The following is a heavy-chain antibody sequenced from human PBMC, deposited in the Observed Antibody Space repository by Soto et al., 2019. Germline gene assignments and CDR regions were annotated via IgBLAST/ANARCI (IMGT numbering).Heavy chain of an antibody. CDR3: ARVPDY. CDR1: GGSISSGGYS. V-gene: IGHV4-30-2*01. J-gene: IGHJ4*02. Sequence: SETLSLTCAVSGGSISSGGYSWSWIRQPPGKGLEWIGYMYHSGSTYYNPSLKSRVTISIDRSKNQFSLKLSSVTAADTAVYYCARVPDYRAQGILVTVSS. CDR2: MYHSGST. D-gene: IGHD2-2*01.